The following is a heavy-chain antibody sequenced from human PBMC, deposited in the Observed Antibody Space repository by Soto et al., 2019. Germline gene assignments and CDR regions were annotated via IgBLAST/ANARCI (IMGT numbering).Heavy chain of an antibody. CDR2: IYYSGST. V-gene: IGHV4-31*03. J-gene: IGHJ6*02. D-gene: IGHD6-6*01. CDR1: GGSISSGGSY. CDR3: AREVAARSLGYYYYGIDV. Sequence: QVQLQESGPGLVKPSPTLSLTCTVSGGSISSGGSYWSWIRQHPGKGLEWIGYIYYSGSTYYNPSLKSRVTISVDTSKNQFYLKLSSVTAADTAVYYCAREVAARSLGYYYYGIDVWGQGTTVTVSS.